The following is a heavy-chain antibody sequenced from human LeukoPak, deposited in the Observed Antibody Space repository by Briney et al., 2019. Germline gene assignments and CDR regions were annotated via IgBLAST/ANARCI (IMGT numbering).Heavy chain of an antibody. Sequence: SETLSLTCTVSGGSISSYYWSWIRQPPGKGLEWIGYIYYSGSTNYNPSLKSRVTISVDTSKNQFSLKLSSVTAADTAVYYCARIRGAVAASTNWFDPWGQGTLVTVSS. V-gene: IGHV4-59*01. CDR1: GGSISSYY. D-gene: IGHD6-19*01. CDR3: ARIRGAVAASTNWFDP. J-gene: IGHJ5*02. CDR2: IYYSGST.